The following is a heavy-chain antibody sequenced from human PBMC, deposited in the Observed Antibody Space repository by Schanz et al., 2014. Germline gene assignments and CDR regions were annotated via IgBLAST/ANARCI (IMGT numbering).Heavy chain of an antibody. Sequence: QVQLQESGPGLVKPSETLSLTCTVSGVSIGGYYWSWIRQPPGKGLEGIGYIFFSGSTTYNPSFNSRVTISVDMSKNQFALNLSSVTAADTAVYYCARLGVGDKAYYYYGTDVWGQGTTVLVSS. J-gene: IGHJ6*02. CDR2: IFFSGST. CDR1: GVSIGGYY. D-gene: IGHD1-26*01. V-gene: IGHV4-59*08. CDR3: ARLGVGDKAYYYYGTDV.